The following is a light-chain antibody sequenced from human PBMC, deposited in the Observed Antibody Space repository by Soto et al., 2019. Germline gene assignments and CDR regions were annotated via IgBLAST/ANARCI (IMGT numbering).Light chain of an antibody. CDR2: AKS. V-gene: IGKV3-20*01. CDR3: QQYGRSGT. J-gene: IGKJ1*01. CDR1: QSVSRTY. Sequence: EIVLTQSPGTLSLSPGERATLSCRASQSVSRTYLAWYQQKPVQAPRLLIYAKSSRATGIPDRFSGSGSGTDFTLTISRLEPEDFAVYYCQQYGRSGTFGQGTKVDIK.